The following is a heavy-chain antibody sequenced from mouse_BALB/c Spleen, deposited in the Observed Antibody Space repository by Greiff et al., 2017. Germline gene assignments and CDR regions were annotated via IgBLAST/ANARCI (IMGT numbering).Heavy chain of an antibody. CDR1: GYSITSGYY. CDR2: ISYDGSN. J-gene: IGHJ2*01. V-gene: IGHV3-6*02. CDR3: ARRRGYYYGSFHY. Sequence: ESGPGLVKPSQSLSLTCSVTGYSITSGYYWNWIRQFPGNKLEWMGYISYDGSNNYNPSLKNRISITRDTSKNQFFLKLNSVTTEDTATYYCARRRGYYYGSFHYWGQGTTLTVSS. D-gene: IGHD1-1*01.